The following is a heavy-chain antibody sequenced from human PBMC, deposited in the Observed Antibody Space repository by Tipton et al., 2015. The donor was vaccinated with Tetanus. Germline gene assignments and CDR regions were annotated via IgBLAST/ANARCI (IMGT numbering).Heavy chain of an antibody. J-gene: IGHJ4*02. CDR3: ASRPEYCSGGTCYSLDY. CDR1: GFTFSSYA. D-gene: IGHD2-15*01. V-gene: IGHV3-48*01. Sequence: SLRLSCAASGFTFSSYAMDWVRQAPGKGLEWISYISSSPGTIYYADSVKGRFTISRDNAKNSLYLQMNSLRVDDTAVYYCASRPEYCSGGTCYSLDYWGQGALVTVSS. CDR2: ISSSPGTI.